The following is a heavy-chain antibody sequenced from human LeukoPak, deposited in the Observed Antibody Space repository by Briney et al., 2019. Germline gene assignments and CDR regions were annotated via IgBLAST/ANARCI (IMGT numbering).Heavy chain of an antibody. CDR1: GFTLYSYA. CDR2: FSGSGGSI. Sequence: GGSLRLSCAASGFTLYSYAMNWVRQTPGKGLEWVSTFSGSGGSIYYADSVKGRFTISRDNSKNTLYLQMNSLRAEDTAVYYCAKDGEGAYGYYFDYWGQGTLVTVSS. J-gene: IGHJ4*02. V-gene: IGHV3-23*01. D-gene: IGHD4-17*01. CDR3: AKDGEGAYGYYFDY.